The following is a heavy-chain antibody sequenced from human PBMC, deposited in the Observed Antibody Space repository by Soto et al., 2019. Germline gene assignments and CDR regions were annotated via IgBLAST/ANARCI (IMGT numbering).Heavy chain of an antibody. D-gene: IGHD6-19*01. CDR1: GFTFRDYA. CDR2: ISGSGDSA. J-gene: IGHJ4*02. V-gene: IGHV3-23*01. Sequence: VQLLESGGGLVQPGGSLRLSCAASGFTFRDYAMNWVRQAPGKGLEWVSDISGSGDSARYADSVKGRFTISRDNSRDTLYPQMNSLRVDDTAVYYCGKERRGSGWSVCNYWGQGDLVTVSS. CDR3: GKERRGSGWSVCNY.